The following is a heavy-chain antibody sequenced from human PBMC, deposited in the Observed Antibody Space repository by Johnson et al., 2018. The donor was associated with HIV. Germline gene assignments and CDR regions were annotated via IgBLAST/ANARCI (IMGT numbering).Heavy chain of an antibody. CDR2: LTWIGGST. V-gene: IGHV3-20*04. Sequence: VQVVESGGGVVQPGGSLRLSCATSGFSFSSYGMSWVRQAPGQGLEWVSGLTWIGGSTGYADSVKGRFTISRDNAKNSLYLQMNSLRAEDTALYYCARERLLTWGRSDAFDFWGQGTMVTVSS. D-gene: IGHD3-16*01. J-gene: IGHJ3*01. CDR3: ARERLLTWGRSDAFDF. CDR1: GFSFSSYG.